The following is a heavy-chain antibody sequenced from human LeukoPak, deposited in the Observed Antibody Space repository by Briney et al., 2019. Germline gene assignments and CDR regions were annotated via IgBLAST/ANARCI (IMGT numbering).Heavy chain of an antibody. J-gene: IGHJ3*02. V-gene: IGHV3-74*01. Sequence: GGCLRLSCAASGFTFSTYWMHWVRQAPGKGLVWVARINTDGRSTSYADSVKGRFTISSDNRKNLVYLQMNSLRVEDTAVYYCARSGVPNGFDIWGQGTMVTVSS. D-gene: IGHD3-10*01. CDR2: INTDGRST. CDR3: ARSGVPNGFDI. CDR1: GFTFSTYW.